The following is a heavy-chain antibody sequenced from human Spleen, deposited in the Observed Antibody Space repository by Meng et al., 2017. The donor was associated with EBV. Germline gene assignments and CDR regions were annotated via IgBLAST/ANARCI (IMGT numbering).Heavy chain of an antibody. D-gene: IGHD4-17*01. J-gene: IGHJ4*02. Sequence: VQLVQSGAVVKMPGASVKVSCKTSGDTFTGYYMHWVRQAPGQGLEWMGRINPNSGGTNYAQKFQGRVTMTRDTSISTAYMEVSRLRSEDTAVYYCANSFGDYEVYFDQWGQGTLVTVSS. CDR2: INPNSGGT. V-gene: IGHV1-2*06. CDR3: ANSFGDYEVYFDQ. CDR1: GDTFTGYY.